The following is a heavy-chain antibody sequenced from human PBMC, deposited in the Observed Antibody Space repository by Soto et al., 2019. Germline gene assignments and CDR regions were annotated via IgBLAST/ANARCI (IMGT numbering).Heavy chain of an antibody. CDR1: GFTFSRYS. V-gene: IGHV3-48*02. CDR2: ISSSSSTI. CDR3: ARDGYCSGGTCYSYYYYGMDV. J-gene: IGHJ6*02. D-gene: IGHD2-15*01. Sequence: EVQLVESGGGLVRPGGSLRLSCAASGFTFSRYSMNWVGQAPGKGLEWVSYISSSSSTIYYADSVKGRFTISRDNAKNSLYLQMNSLRDEDTAVYYCARDGYCSGGTCYSYYYYGMDVWGQGTTVTVSS.